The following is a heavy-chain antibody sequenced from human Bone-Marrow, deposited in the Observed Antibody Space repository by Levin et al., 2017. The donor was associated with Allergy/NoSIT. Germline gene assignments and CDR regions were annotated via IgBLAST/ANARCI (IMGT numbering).Heavy chain of an antibody. D-gene: IGHD2-15*01. Sequence: PGESLKISCAASGFTFSSYGMHWVRQAPGKGLEWVAVISYDGSNKYYADSVKGRFTISRDNSKNTLYLQMNSLRAEDTAVYYCAKDLERVVVAANWFDPWGQGTLVTVSS. V-gene: IGHV3-30*18. CDR1: GFTFSSYG. CDR3: AKDLERVVVAANWFDP. CDR2: ISYDGSNK. J-gene: IGHJ5*02.